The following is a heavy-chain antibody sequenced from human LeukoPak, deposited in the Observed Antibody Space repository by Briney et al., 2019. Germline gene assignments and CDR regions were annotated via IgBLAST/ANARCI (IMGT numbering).Heavy chain of an antibody. CDR3: ARRGYNSGYTDAFDI. D-gene: IGHD5-18*01. Sequence: GESLKISCKGSGYSFTSYWIGWVRQMPGKGLEWMGIIYPGDSDTAYSPSFQGQVTISADKSISTAYLQWSSLKASDTAMYYCARRGYNSGYTDAFDIWGQGTMVTVSS. CDR1: GYSFTSYW. V-gene: IGHV5-51*01. CDR2: IYPGDSDT. J-gene: IGHJ3*02.